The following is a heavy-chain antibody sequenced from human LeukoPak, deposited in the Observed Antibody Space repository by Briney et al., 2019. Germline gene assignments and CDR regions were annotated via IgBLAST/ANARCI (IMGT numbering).Heavy chain of an antibody. J-gene: IGHJ5*02. V-gene: IGHV4-61*02. Sequence: SENLSLTCTASGGSISSSDYFWRWIRQPAGKGLEWIGRINSRGSTNYNPSLKSRVTLSVDTSKNQFSLKLTSVTVADTAVYYCARYRLGWFDPWGQGTLVTVSS. D-gene: IGHD6-25*01. CDR2: INSRGST. CDR1: GGSISSSDYF. CDR3: ARYRLGWFDP.